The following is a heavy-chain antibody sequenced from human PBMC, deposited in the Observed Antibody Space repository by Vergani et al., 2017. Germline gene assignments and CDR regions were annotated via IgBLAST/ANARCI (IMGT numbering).Heavy chain of an antibody. CDR2: ISSSSSYI. J-gene: IGHJ5*02. CDR1: GFTFSSYS. CDR3: ARGPRRREWLRLIAIDNWFDP. D-gene: IGHD5-12*01. Sequence: EVQLVESGGGLVKPGGSLRLSCAASGFTFSSYSMNWVRQAPGKGLEWVSSISSSSSYIYYADSVKGRFTISRDNAKNSLYLQMNSLRAEDTAVYYCARGPRRREWLRLIAIDNWFDPWGQGTLVTVSS. V-gene: IGHV3-21*01.